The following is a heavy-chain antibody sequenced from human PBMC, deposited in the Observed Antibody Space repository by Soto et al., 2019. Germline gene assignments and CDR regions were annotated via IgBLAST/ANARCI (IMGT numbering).Heavy chain of an antibody. CDR3: ARGYSSSWTLFDY. CDR2: IYYSGST. V-gene: IGHV4-31*03. J-gene: IGHJ4*02. CDR1: GGSISSGGYY. Sequence: SETLSLTCTVSGGSISSGGYYWSWIRQHPGTGLEWIGYIYYSGSTYYNPSLKSRVTISVDTSKNQFSLKLSSVTAADTAVYYCARGYSSSWTLFDYWGQGTLVTVSS. D-gene: IGHD6-13*01.